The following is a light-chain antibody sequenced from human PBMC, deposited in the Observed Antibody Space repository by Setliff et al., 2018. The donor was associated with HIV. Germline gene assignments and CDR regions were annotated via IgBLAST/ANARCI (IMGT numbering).Light chain of an antibody. Sequence: QSVLTQPASVSGSPGQSITISCSGTSSDVGGYNYVSWYQQHPGKAPKLMIYDVNKRPSGVSNRFSGSKSGNTASLTISGLQAEDGADYYCSSYTSRSTKVFGTGTKVTVL. CDR3: SSYTSRSTKV. J-gene: IGLJ1*01. V-gene: IGLV2-14*01. CDR1: SSDVGGYNY. CDR2: DVN.